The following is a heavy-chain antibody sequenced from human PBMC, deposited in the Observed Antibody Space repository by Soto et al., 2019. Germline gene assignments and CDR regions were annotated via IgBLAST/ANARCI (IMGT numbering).Heavy chain of an antibody. CDR2: IYSGGST. J-gene: IGHJ3*02. CDR3: ARDMGYCSGGSCYSGAFDI. Sequence: GGSLRLSCAASGFTVSSNYMSWVRQAPGKGLEWVSVIYSGGSTYYADSVKGRFTISRDNSKNTLYLQMNSLRAEDTAVYYCARDMGYCSGGSCYSGAFDIWGQGTMVTVSS. V-gene: IGHV3-53*01. D-gene: IGHD2-15*01. CDR1: GFTVSSNY.